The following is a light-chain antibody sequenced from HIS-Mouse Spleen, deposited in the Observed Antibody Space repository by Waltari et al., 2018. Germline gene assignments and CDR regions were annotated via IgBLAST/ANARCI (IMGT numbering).Light chain of an antibody. J-gene: IGKJ1*01. CDR3: LQDYNYPRT. CDR1: QGSRND. V-gene: IGKV1-6*01. Sequence: IQMTQSPSSLSASFGDRVTITCRARQGSRNDLGWYQQKPGKAPKLLIYAASSLQSGVPSRFSGSGSGTDFTLTISSLQPEDFATYYWLQDYNYPRTFGQGTKVEIK. CDR2: AAS.